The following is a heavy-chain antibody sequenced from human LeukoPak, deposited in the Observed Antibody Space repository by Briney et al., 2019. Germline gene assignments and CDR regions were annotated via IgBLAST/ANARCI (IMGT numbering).Heavy chain of an antibody. V-gene: IGHV3-30*04. CDR3: AKDGRRDSSGYYYWDY. CDR1: GFIFSSYT. CDR2: ISYDVNNK. D-gene: IGHD3-22*01. Sequence: GRSLRLSCAAAGFIFSSYTMHWVRQAPGKGLEWVADISYDVNNKYYADSVKGRFTISRDNSKNTLYLQMNSLRAEDTAVYYCAKDGRRDSSGYYYWDYWGQGTLVTVSS. J-gene: IGHJ4*02.